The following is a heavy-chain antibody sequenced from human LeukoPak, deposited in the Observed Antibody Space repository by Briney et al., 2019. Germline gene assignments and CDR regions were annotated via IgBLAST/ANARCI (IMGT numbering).Heavy chain of an antibody. J-gene: IGHJ3*02. D-gene: IGHD3-22*01. CDR1: GFTFSSYA. Sequence: GGSLRLSCAASGFTFSSYAMSWVRQAPGKGLEWISIISGRGGSTYYADSVKGRFTISRDNSKNTLYLQMNSLRAEDTAVYYCAKGGTNYYDSSGPDIWGQGTMVTVSS. V-gene: IGHV3-23*01. CDR2: ISGRGGST. CDR3: AKGGTNYYDSSGPDI.